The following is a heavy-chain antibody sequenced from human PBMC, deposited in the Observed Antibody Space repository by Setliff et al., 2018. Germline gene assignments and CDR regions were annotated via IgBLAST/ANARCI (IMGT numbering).Heavy chain of an antibody. CDR2: ISAYNGNT. CDR3: ARVRLVATTNYYYYYYMDV. Sequence: ASVKVSCKDSGYTFSAYGISWVRQAPGQGLEWMGWISAYNGNTNYAQRFQGRVTMTTDTSTSTAYMELSSLRSEDTAVYYCARVRLVATTNYYYYYYMDVWGKGTTVTVSS. J-gene: IGHJ6*03. V-gene: IGHV1-18*01. CDR1: GYTFSAYG. D-gene: IGHD5-12*01.